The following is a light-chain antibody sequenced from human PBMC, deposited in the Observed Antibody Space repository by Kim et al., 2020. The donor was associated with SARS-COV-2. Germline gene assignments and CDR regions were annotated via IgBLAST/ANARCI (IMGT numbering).Light chain of an antibody. V-gene: IGLV4-69*01. CDR3: QTWGTGIHWV. J-gene: IGLJ3*02. CDR2: LNSDGSH. Sequence: SVKLTCTLSSGHSSYAIAWHQQQPEKGPRYLMKLNSDGSHSKGDGIPDRFSGSSSGAERFLTISSLQSEDEADYYCQTWGTGIHWVFGGGTQLTVL. CDR1: SGHSSYA.